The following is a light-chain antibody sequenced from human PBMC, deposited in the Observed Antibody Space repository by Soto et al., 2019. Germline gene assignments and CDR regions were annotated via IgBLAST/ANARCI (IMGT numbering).Light chain of an antibody. CDR1: SSNIGAGYD. CDR2: GHS. Sequence: QSVLTQPPSVSGAPGQRVTISRTGSSSNIGAGYDVHWYQQLPGTAPKLLIYGHSNRPSGVPDRFSGSKSGTSASLAITGLQVEDEADYYCQSYDSSLSGSVVFGGGTKLTVL. CDR3: QSYDSSLSGSVV. J-gene: IGLJ3*02. V-gene: IGLV1-40*01.